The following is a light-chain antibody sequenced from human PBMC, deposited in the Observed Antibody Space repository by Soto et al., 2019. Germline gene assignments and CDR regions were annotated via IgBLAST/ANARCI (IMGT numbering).Light chain of an antibody. CDR2: GDN. CDR1: SSNIGSNL. J-gene: IGLJ7*01. CDR3: AAWDDSLNGAV. Sequence: QSVLTQPPSASGTPGQRVTISCSGSSSNIGSNLVNWYQQLPGTAPKLLIYGDNQRPSGVPDRFSGSKSGTSASLAIRGLQSEDEADYYCAAWDDSLNGAVFGGGTQLTVL. V-gene: IGLV1-44*01.